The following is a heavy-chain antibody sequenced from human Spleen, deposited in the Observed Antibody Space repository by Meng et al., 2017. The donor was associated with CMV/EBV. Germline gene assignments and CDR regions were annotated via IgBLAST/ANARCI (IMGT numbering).Heavy chain of an antibody. Sequence: ASVKVSCKASGYIFIGSYIHWVRQAPRHGLEWMGWINPKSGGTNYAQKFQGRVTMTRDTSISTAYMELSRLRSDDTALYYCARTYDIVHDPFDIWGQGTMVTVSS. CDR1: GYIFIGSY. J-gene: IGHJ3*02. D-gene: IGHD5-12*01. CDR3: ARTYDIVHDPFDI. CDR2: INPKSGGT. V-gene: IGHV1-2*02.